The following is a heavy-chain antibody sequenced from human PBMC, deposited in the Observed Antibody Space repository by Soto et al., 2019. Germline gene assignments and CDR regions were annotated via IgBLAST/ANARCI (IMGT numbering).Heavy chain of an antibody. Sequence: AQLVESGGDVVQPGRSLRLSCEASGFTFSSYGMHWVRQSPGKGLEWVAVLSFDGHKQYYADSVKGRFNITRDNSKNTLHLQMNSLRPEDTAVYYCAKAPTGSYSYFYGMDVWGQGTTVIVSS. CDR3: AKAPTGSYSYFYGMDV. V-gene: IGHV3-30*18. D-gene: IGHD3-10*01. J-gene: IGHJ6*02. CDR1: GFTFSSYG. CDR2: LSFDGHKQ.